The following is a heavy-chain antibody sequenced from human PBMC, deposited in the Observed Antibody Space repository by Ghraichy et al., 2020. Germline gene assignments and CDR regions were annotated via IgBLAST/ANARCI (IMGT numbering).Heavy chain of an antibody. CDR1: GFTFSTFT. CDR3: VIESLQLWPSFDS. Sequence: ETLSLTCAASGFTFSTFTINWVRQAPGKGLEWVSSISGNPDNIYYADSVKGRFTISRDNAKNSVSLQMNSLTAGDTAVYYCVIESLQLWPSFDSSGQGTLVTVSS. V-gene: IGHV3-21*04. CDR2: ISGNPDNI. D-gene: IGHD1-1*01. J-gene: IGHJ4*02.